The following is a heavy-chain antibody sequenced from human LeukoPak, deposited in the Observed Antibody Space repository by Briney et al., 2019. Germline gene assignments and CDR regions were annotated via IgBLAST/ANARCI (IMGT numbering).Heavy chain of an antibody. Sequence: GGSLRLSCAASGFTFSGYAMHWVRQAPGKGLEWVAVISYDGSNKYYADSVKGRFTISRDNSKNTLYLQMNSLRAEDTAVYYCASDRSTQLYGPLDYWGQGTLVTVSS. CDR2: ISYDGSNK. V-gene: IGHV3-30-3*01. J-gene: IGHJ4*02. CDR1: GFTFSGYA. CDR3: ASDRSTQLYGPLDY. D-gene: IGHD6-6*01.